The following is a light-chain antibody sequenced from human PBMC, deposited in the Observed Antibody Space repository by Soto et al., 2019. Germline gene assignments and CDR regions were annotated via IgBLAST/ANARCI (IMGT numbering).Light chain of an antibody. Sequence: QSALTQRGSLSGSPGQWITVSCTGPSSDNGDDDYVSWFQPHSGKGPKLLISEVNYQPSGVSNRFPGSKSGNTAYLTISGLEVEDEAEYFCFPFTTSSTHVFGTGTKVTVL. V-gene: IGLV2-14*01. CDR3: FPFTTSSTHV. J-gene: IGLJ1*01. CDR2: EVN. CDR1: SSDNGDDDY.